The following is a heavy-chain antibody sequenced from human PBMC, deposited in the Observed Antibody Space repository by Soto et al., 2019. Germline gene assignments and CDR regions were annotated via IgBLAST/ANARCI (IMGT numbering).Heavy chain of an antibody. CDR1: GGSISSYY. V-gene: IGHV4-59*01. CDR3: ARVRLVRTYYYGMDA. J-gene: IGHJ6*02. D-gene: IGHD6-6*01. CDR2: IYYSGST. Sequence: PSETLSLTCTVSGGSISSYYWSWIRQPPGKGLEWIGYIYYSGSTNYNPSLKSRVTTSVDTSKNQFSLKLSSVTAADTAVYYCARVRLVRTYYYGMDAWGQGTTVTVSS.